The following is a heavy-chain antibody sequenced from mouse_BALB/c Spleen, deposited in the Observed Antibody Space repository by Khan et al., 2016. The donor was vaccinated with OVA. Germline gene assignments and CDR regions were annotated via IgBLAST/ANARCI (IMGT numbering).Heavy chain of an antibody. CDR1: GYSITSGYG. J-gene: IGHJ2*01. Sequence: EVQLQESGPGLVKPSQSLSLTCTVTGYSITSGYGWNWIRQFPGNKLEWMGYISYSGSTHYNPSLQSRISITRDTSKNQFFLQLNTVTTRDTATSYAAITASIKYWGQGTTLTVSS. CDR2: ISYSGST. CDR3: AITASIKY. D-gene: IGHD1-2*01. V-gene: IGHV3-2*02.